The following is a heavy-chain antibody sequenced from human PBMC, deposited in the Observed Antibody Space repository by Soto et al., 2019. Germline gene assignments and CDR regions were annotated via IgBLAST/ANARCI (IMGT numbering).Heavy chain of an antibody. CDR3: GTGSSWTKVES. Sequence: QVQLVQSGAEVKKPGSSVKVSCKASGGTLSRSAISWVRQAPGQGLEWMGGIIPIFGPGIYAQKIRGRVSIIADESTRTAYMEMSSLRSEDTAVYYCGTGSSWTKVESWGQGTLVTVSS. CDR1: GGTLSRSA. V-gene: IGHV1-69*01. D-gene: IGHD6-13*01. CDR2: IIPIFGPG. J-gene: IGHJ4*02.